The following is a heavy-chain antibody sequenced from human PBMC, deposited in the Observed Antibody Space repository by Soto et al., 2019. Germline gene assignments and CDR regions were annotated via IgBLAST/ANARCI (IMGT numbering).Heavy chain of an antibody. CDR2: IYNSGST. CDR3: ARGITMVRGVIHTPYFDY. D-gene: IGHD3-10*01. J-gene: IGHJ4*02. Sequence: SETLSLTCTVSGGSINSGGYYWSWIRQHPGKGLEWIGYIYNSGSTYYNTSLKSRVTISVDTSKNQFSLKLSSVTAADTALYCCARGITMVRGVIHTPYFDYWGQGTLVTVS. V-gene: IGHV4-31*03. CDR1: GGSINSGGYY.